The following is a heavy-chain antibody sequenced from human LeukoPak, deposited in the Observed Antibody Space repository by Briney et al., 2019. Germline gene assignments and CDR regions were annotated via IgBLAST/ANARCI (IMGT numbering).Heavy chain of an antibody. J-gene: IGHJ6*03. CDR1: GYTFTGYY. V-gene: IGHV1-2*02. CDR2: INPNSGGT. CDR3: ARDWGVSARPCYMDV. Sequence: GASVKVSCKASGYTFTGYYMHWVRQAPGQGLEWMGWINPNSGGTNYAQKFQGRVTMTRDTSISTAYMELSRLRSDDTAVYYCARDWGVSARPCYMDVWGKGTTVTVSS. D-gene: IGHD6-6*01.